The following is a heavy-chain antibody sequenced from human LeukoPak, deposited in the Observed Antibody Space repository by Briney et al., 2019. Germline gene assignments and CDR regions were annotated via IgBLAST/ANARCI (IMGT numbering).Heavy chain of an antibody. V-gene: IGHV6-1*01. D-gene: IGHD4-17*01. CDR2: TYHRSKWYN. CDR1: GDSVSSNSAA. J-gene: IGHJ6*02. CDR3: ARADPYGDYNYYYYGMDV. Sequence: SQTLSLTCAISGDSVSSNSAAWHWIRQSPSRGLEWLGRTYHRSKWYNDYAVSVKSRITINPDTSKNQFSLQLNSVTPEDTAVYYCARADPYGDYNYYYYGMDVWGQGTTVTVSS.